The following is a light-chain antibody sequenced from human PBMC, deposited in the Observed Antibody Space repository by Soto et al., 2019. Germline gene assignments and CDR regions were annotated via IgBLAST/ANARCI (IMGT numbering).Light chain of an antibody. CDR1: ISNIGTNN. Sequence: QSVLTQPPSASGTPGQRVTISCSGSISNIGTNNVNWYQQLPGTAPKLLIYSNNQRPSGVPDRFSGSKSGTSASLAISGLQSEDEAVYYCAAWHDSRNGYVAFGGGTKLTVL. V-gene: IGLV1-44*01. CDR2: SNN. J-gene: IGLJ2*01. CDR3: AAWHDSRNGYVA.